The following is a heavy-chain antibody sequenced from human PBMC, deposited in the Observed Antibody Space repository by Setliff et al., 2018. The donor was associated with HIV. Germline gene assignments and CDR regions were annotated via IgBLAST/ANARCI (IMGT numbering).Heavy chain of an antibody. CDR3: AGEVSYYHGDGGRRWLDP. V-gene: IGHV4-59*01. Sequence: SETLSLTCTASGGSISSYYWSWIRQPPGKGLEWIGFVFYSGDTSYNPSLKRRVTISVDTSKNQISLKLRSVTAADTAVYYCAGEVSYYHGDGGRRWLDPWGPGMPVTVSS. D-gene: IGHD1-26*01. J-gene: IGHJ5*02. CDR1: GGSISSYY. CDR2: VFYSGDT.